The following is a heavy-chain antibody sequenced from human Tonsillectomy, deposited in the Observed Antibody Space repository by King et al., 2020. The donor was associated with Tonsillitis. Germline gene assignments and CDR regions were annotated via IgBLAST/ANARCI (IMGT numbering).Heavy chain of an antibody. CDR1: GGSFSGYY. Sequence: VQLQQWGAGVLKPSETLSLTCAVYGGSFSGYYWSWIRQPPGKGLEWIGEINHSGSTNYNPSLKSRVTISVDTSKNQFSLKLSSVTAADTAVYYCARGPRPRNKITMVRGVITNYYYMDVWGKGTTVTVSS. D-gene: IGHD3-10*01. CDR2: INHSGST. CDR3: ARGPRPRNKITMVRGVITNYYYMDV. V-gene: IGHV4-34*01. J-gene: IGHJ6*03.